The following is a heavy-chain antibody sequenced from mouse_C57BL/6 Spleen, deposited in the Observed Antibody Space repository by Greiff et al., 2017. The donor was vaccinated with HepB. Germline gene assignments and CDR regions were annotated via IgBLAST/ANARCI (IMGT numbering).Heavy chain of an antibody. CDR1: GYTFTSYW. CDR3: ARGEANWDYFDY. CDR2: IHPNSGST. Sequence: QVQLQQSGAELVKPGASVKLSCKASGYTFTSYWMHWVKQRPGQGLEWIGMIHPNSGSTNYNEKFKSKATLTVDKSSSTAYMQLSSLTSEDSAVYYCARGEANWDYFDYWGQGTTLTVSS. D-gene: IGHD4-1*01. V-gene: IGHV1-64*01. J-gene: IGHJ2*01.